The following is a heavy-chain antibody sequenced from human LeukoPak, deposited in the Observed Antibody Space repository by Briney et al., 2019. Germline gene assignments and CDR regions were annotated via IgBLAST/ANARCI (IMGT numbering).Heavy chain of an antibody. J-gene: IGHJ4*02. V-gene: IGHV4-59*01. CDR2: IFYSGST. CDR1: GGSISSYH. D-gene: IGHD5-18*01. CDR3: ARSDTAMVTFDY. Sequence: KASETLSLTCTVSGGSISSYHWSWIRQPPGKGLEWIGYIFYSGSTNYNPSLKSRATISVDTSKNQFSLKVSSVTAADTAVYYCARSDTAMVTFDYWGQGTLVTVSS.